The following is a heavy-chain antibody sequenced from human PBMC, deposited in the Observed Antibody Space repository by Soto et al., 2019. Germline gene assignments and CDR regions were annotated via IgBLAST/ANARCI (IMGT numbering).Heavy chain of an antibody. CDR1: GFTFSDYA. CDR2: ISYDGSKK. D-gene: IGHD2-15*01. V-gene: IGHV3-30-3*01. CDR3: ARDPFLDCNGGGCYSKYGLDI. Sequence: QVQLVESGGGVVQPGRSLRLSCAASGFTFSDYAMHWVRQAPGKGLEWVAVISYDGSKKYYADSVKGRFTISRDNSKDTLYLQMNSLGAEDAAVYSCARDPFLDCNGGGCYSKYGLDIWGQGTMVTV. J-gene: IGHJ3*02.